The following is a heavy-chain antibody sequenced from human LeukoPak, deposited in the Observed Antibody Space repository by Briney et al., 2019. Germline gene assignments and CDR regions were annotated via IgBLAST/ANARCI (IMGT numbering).Heavy chain of an antibody. CDR2: TSTHNGNR. J-gene: IGHJ5*02. CDR1: GYMFSNFG. Sequence: GASVKVSCKASGYMFSNFGISWVRQAPGQGFEWMGWTSTHNGNRNYLQKFQGRVTMTTDTSTSTAYMELHGLTSDDTAVYYCARGAGRDFWSGYCATWGQGTLVIVSS. D-gene: IGHD3-3*01. CDR3: ARGAGRDFWSGYCAT. V-gene: IGHV1-18*01.